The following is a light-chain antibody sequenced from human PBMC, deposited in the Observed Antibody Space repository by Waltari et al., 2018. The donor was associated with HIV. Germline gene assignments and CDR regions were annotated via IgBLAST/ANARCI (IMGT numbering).Light chain of an antibody. CDR1: SSDIVGYNY. J-gene: IGLJ2*01. Sequence: QSTLTQPPSASGSPGQSVTISCTGTSSDIVGYNYASWYQQHPGKAPKLIMTEVTKRPSGVPDRFSGSKSGNTASLTVSGLQADDEALYYCSSFAPTNKFYVLFGGGTTLTVL. V-gene: IGLV2-8*01. CDR2: EVT. CDR3: SSFAPTNKFYVL.